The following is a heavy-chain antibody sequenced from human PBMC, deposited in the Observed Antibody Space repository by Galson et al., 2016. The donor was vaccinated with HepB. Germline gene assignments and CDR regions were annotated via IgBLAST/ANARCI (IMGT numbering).Heavy chain of an antibody. CDR2: ISSRTSDI. D-gene: IGHD4-23*01. Sequence: SLRLSCAASGFTFRTYNMNWVRQAPGKGLEWVSSISSRTSDIYHADSVKGRFTISRDNAKNSLYLQMNSLRDEDTAVYYCARSAWGNYGANSYFDSWGQGTPVTVSS. CDR3: ARSAWGNYGANSYFDS. CDR1: GFTFRTYN. V-gene: IGHV3-21*01. J-gene: IGHJ4*02.